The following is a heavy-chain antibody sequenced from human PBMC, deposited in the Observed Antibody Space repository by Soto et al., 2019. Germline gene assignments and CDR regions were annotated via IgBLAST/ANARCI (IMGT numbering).Heavy chain of an antibody. D-gene: IGHD1-1*01. CDR3: AREERGSSQFDY. Sequence: PGGSLRLSCAASGFTFSSYSMNWVRQAPGKGLEWVSSISSSSSYIYYADSVKGRFTISRDNAKNSLYLQMNSLRAEDTAVYYCAREERGSSQFDYWGQGTLVTVSS. CDR2: ISSSSSYI. V-gene: IGHV3-21*01. CDR1: GFTFSSYS. J-gene: IGHJ4*02.